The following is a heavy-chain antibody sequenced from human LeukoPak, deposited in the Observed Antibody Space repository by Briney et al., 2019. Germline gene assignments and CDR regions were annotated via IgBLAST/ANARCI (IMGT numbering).Heavy chain of an antibody. CDR1: GYTFTSYD. D-gene: IGHD3-10*01. Sequence: ASVKVSCKASGYTFTSYDINWVRQATGQGLEWMGWMNPNSGNTGYAQKFQGRVTMTRNTSISTAYMELSSLRSEDTAVYYCAVGGSGSYYKLFDYWGQGTLVTVSS. V-gene: IGHV1-8*01. J-gene: IGHJ4*02. CDR2: MNPNSGNT. CDR3: AVGGSGSYYKLFDY.